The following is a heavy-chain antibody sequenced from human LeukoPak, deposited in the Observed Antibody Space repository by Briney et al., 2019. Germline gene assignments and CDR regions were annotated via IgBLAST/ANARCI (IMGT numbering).Heavy chain of an antibody. V-gene: IGHV3-53*01. CDR1: GFTVSSNY. D-gene: IGHD6-13*01. CDR3: ARDASWYNHGMDV. CDR2: IYSGGST. Sequence: PGGSLRLSCAASGFTVSSNYMSWVRQAPGKGLEWVSVIYSGGSTYYADSVKGRFTISRDNSKNTLYLQMNSLRAEDTAVYYCARDASWYNHGMDVWGQGTTVTVSS. J-gene: IGHJ6*02.